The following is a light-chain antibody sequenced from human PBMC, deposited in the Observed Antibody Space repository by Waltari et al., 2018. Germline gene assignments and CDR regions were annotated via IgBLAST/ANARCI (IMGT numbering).Light chain of an antibody. Sequence: DIQMTQSPSSLSASVGDRVTITCRASQSISSYLNWYQQKPGKAPKLLIYAASSLQSGGPSRFSGSGSGTDYTLPISRLQPEDFATYYCQQSYSTPLTFGGGTKVEIK. J-gene: IGKJ4*01. CDR1: QSISSY. CDR3: QQSYSTPLT. CDR2: AAS. V-gene: IGKV1-39*01.